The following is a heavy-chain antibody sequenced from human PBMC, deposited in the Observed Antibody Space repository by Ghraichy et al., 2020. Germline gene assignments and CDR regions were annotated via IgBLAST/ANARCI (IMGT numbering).Heavy chain of an antibody. J-gene: IGHJ4*02. Sequence: SETLSLTCTVSGGSISNYYWAWIRQPPGKGLEYIGYIYYTGSTNYNPSLKSRVTISVDTSKNQFSLKLTSVTAADTAVYYCARGRCHCSSTSCRSPFEYGGQGALVTFPP. D-gene: IGHD2-2*01. CDR3: ARGRCHCSSTSCRSPFEY. CDR2: IYYTGST. CDR1: GGSISNYY. V-gene: IGHV4-59*01.